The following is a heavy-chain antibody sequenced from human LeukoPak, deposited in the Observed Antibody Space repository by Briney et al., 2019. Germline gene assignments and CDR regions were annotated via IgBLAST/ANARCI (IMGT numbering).Heavy chain of an antibody. J-gene: IGHJ4*02. CDR2: ISPDGSRT. Sequence: GGSLRLSCAASGFTFSRYWKHWVRQAPGKGLVWVSRISPDGSRTTYADSVKGRFTISRDNAKNTVYLQMNSLRAEDTAVYYCARHLMWMGVIGSSGYYYKGGFDYWGQGTLVTVSS. CDR3: ARHLMWMGVIGSSGYYYKGGFDY. V-gene: IGHV3-74*01. CDR1: GFTFSRYW. D-gene: IGHD3-22*01.